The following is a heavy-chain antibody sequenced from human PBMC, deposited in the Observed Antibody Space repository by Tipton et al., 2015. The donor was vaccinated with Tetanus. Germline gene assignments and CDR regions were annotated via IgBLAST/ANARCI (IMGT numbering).Heavy chain of an antibody. V-gene: IGHV5-51*01. CDR2: IYPADSDI. CDR3: ARPLTSVAFGGFAFDV. D-gene: IGHD3-16*01. J-gene: IGHJ3*01. CDR1: GYEFISYW. Sequence: QLVQSGAEVKKPGESLRISCKASGYEFISYWIAWVRQMPGKGLEWMGVIYPADSDIRNSPSFQGQVTMSVDKSTSTAYLQWRSLKASDTAIYYCARPLTSVAFGGFAFDVWGQGTLVTVSS.